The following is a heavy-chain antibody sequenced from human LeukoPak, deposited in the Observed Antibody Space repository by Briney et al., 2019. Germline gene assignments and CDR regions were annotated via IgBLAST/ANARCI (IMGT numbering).Heavy chain of an antibody. CDR2: ISVSGSST. Sequence: PGGSLRLSCVASGFTFSSFAMSWVRQAPGKGLEWVSSISVSGSSTYYADSVKGRFTISRDNSKNTLYLQMNSLRAEDTAVYYCAEGQFSAVPGYSSGCYHYWGQGTLVTVSS. D-gene: IGHD6-19*01. J-gene: IGHJ4*02. CDR1: GFTFSSFA. V-gene: IGHV3-23*01. CDR3: AEGQFSAVPGYSSGCYHY.